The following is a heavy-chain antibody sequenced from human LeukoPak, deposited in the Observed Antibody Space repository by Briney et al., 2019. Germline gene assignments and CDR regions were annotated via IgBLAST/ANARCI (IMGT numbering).Heavy chain of an antibody. CDR3: ARRRDDAFDI. Sequence: GESLKISCKGSGYSFTNYLIGWVRQMPGKGLEWMWMIYPGDYDPRYSPSFQAQVTISADKSISTAYLQWSSLKASDTAMYYCARRRDDAFDIWGPGTMVTVSS. V-gene: IGHV5-51*01. CDR2: IYPGDYDP. CDR1: GYSFTNYL. J-gene: IGHJ3*02.